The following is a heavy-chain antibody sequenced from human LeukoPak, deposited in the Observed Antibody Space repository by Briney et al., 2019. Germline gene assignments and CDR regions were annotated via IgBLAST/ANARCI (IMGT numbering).Heavy chain of an antibody. J-gene: IGHJ3*02. CDR2: ISSSSSYI. CDR1: GFIFSSYS. CDR3: ARSGSGWQSGHDAFDI. D-gene: IGHD6-19*01. Sequence: GGSLRLSCAASGFIFSSYSMNWVRQAPGKGLEWVPSISSSSSYIYYADSVKGRVTISRDNAKNSLYLQMNSLRAEDTAVYYCARSGSGWQSGHDAFDIWGQGTMVTVSS. V-gene: IGHV3-21*01.